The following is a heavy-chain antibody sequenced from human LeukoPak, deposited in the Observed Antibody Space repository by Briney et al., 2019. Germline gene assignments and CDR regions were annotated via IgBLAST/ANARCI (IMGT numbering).Heavy chain of an antibody. J-gene: IGHJ4*02. V-gene: IGHV4-4*02. CDR2: IYHSGST. CDR3: ARGENYYYGSGSLFDY. CDR1: GGSISSSNW. D-gene: IGHD3-10*01. Sequence: SETLSLTCAVSGGSISSSNWWSWVRQPPGKGLEWIGEIYHSGSTNYNPSLKSRVTMSVDKSKNQFSLKLSSVTAADTAVYYCARGENYYYGSGSLFDYWGQGTLVTVSS.